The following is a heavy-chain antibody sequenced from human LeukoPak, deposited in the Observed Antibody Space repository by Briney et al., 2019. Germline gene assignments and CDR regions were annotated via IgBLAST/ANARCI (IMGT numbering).Heavy chain of an antibody. CDR2: IYSCGST. CDR1: GFTVSSNY. CDR3: ARDGRTAMAPRGFDY. Sequence: GGSLRLSCAASGFTVSSNYMSWVRQAPGKGLEWVSVIYSCGSTYYADSVKGRFTISRDNSKSTLYLQMNSLRAEDTAVYYCARDGRTAMAPRGFDYWGQGTLVTVSS. D-gene: IGHD5-18*01. J-gene: IGHJ4*02. V-gene: IGHV3-66*03.